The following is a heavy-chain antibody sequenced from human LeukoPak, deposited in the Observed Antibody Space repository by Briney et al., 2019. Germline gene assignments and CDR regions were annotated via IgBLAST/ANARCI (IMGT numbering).Heavy chain of an antibody. CDR3: ARDGHGDFWRARRTYYMDV. J-gene: IGHJ6*03. CDR1: GFTFSSYI. D-gene: IGHD3-3*01. V-gene: IGHV3-21*01. CDR2: ISSSNSYI. Sequence: GGSLRLSCAASGFTFSSYIINWARQAPGKGLEWVSSISSSNSYIYYADSVKGRFTISRDNAKNSLYLQMNSLRAEDTAVYYCARDGHGDFWRARRTYYMDVWGKGTTVTVSS.